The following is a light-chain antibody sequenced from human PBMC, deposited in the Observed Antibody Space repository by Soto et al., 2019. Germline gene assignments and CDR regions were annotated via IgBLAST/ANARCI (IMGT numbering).Light chain of an antibody. CDR1: SSDIGGYNS. CDR3: SSFTDGHNLG. V-gene: IGLV2-8*01. J-gene: IGLJ1*01. Sequence: QSALTQSPSASGSPGQSVTISCTGTSSDIGGYNSVSWYQQHPGKAPKVMIYDVTKRPSGVPDRVSGSKSGNTASLTVSALQAEDEADYYCSSFTDGHNLGFGTGTKLTVL. CDR2: DVT.